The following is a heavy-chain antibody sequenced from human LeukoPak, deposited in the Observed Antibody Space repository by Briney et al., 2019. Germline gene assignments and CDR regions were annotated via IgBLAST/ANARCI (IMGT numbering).Heavy chain of an antibody. CDR3: AKGVHSSGRYMSD. J-gene: IGHJ4*02. V-gene: IGHV3-9*01. D-gene: IGHD6-19*01. CDR2: ISWNSGSI. Sequence: GGSLRLSCAASGFTFSSYAMSWVRQAPGKGLEWVSGISWNSGSIGYADSVKGRFTISRDNAKNSLYLQMNSLRAEDTALYYCAKGVHSSGRYMSDWGQGTLVTVSS. CDR1: GFTFSSYA.